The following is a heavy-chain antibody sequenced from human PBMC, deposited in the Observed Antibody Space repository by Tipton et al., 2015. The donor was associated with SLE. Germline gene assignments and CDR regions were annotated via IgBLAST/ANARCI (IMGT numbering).Heavy chain of an antibody. CDR3: AKHSEEDYDRSGYYAPTPSWIGP. Sequence: TLSLTCIVSGGSISNYYWSLIRQPPGKGLEWIGYVSSSGGTNYNPSLKTRVTISVDTAKSQFSLKLNSVTAADTAVYYCAKHSEEDYDRSGYYAPTPSWIGPWGQGTLVTVSS. J-gene: IGHJ5*02. CDR1: GGSISNYY. V-gene: IGHV4-59*08. CDR2: VSSSGGT. D-gene: IGHD3-22*01.